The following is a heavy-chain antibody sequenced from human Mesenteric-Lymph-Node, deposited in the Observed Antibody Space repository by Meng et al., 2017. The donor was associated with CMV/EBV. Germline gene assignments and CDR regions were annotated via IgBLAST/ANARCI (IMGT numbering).Heavy chain of an antibody. CDR1: GFTFSTYG. CDR3: AKDQGNVVVPAAKGYYYYGMDV. CDR2: IRYDGSNK. V-gene: IGHV3-30*02. J-gene: IGHJ6*02. D-gene: IGHD2-2*01. Sequence: GESLKISCAASGFTFSTYGMSWVRQAPGKGLEWVAFIRYDGSNKYYADSVKGRFTISRDNSKNTLYLQMNSLRAEDTAVYYCAKDQGNVVVPAAKGYYYYGMDVWGQGTTVTVSS.